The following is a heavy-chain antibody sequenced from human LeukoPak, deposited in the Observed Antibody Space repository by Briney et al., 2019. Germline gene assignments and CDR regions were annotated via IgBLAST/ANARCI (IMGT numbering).Heavy chain of an antibody. CDR1: GFTFSSYG. V-gene: IGHV3-30*18. J-gene: IGHJ6*04. D-gene: IGHD3-10*01. Sequence: PGRSLRLSCAASGFTFSSYGMHWVRHAPGKGLEWVAVISYDGSNKYYADSVKGRFTISRDNSKNTLYLQMNSLRAEDTAVYYCAEEGITMVRGVPYYYGMDVWGKGTTVTVSS. CDR2: ISYDGSNK. CDR3: AEEGITMVRGVPYYYGMDV.